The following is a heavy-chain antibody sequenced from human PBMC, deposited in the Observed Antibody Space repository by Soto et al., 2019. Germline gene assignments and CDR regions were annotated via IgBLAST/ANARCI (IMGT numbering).Heavy chain of an antibody. V-gene: IGHV4-59*01. J-gene: IGHJ6*02. CDR1: GASISSSY. CDR2: VYHTGAT. Sequence: KPSETLSLTCTVSGASISSSYWSWIRQSPERGLEWIAYVYHTGATNYNPSLKSRVTISLDTSKNQFSLKLSSVTAADTAVYYCARDASGYSSGWSPPYYYYYGMDVWGQGTTVTVSS. D-gene: IGHD6-19*01. CDR3: ARDASGYSSGWSPPYYYYYGMDV.